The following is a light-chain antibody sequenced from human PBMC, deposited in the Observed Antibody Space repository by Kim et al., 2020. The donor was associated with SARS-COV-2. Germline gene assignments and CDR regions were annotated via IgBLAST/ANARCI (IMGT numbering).Light chain of an antibody. J-gene: IGKJ4*02. CDR3: QQASSLPHT. V-gene: IGKV1D-12*01. CDR2: ATS. Sequence: DIQMTQSPSSVSASVGDRVTITCRASQGIGSWLAWYQQRPGKSPRLLIYATSSLQSGVPSRFSGTGSGTDFTLTISSLQPEDFATYFCQQASSLPHTFGGGTKVDIK. CDR1: QGIGSW.